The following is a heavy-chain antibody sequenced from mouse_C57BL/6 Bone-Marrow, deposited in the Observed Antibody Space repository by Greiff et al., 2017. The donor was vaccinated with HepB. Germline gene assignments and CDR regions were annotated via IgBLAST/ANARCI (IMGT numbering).Heavy chain of an antibody. D-gene: IGHD2-1*01. CDR3: YGNDIDY. J-gene: IGHJ2*01. V-gene: IGHV1-59*01. CDR2: IDPSDSYT. CDR1: GYTFTSYW. Sequence: QVQLKQPGAELVRPGTSVKLSCKASGYTFTSYWMHWVKQRPGQGLEWIGVIDPSDSYTNYNQKFKGKATLTVDTSSSSAYMQLSSLTSEDSAVYYCYGNDIDYWGQGTTLTVSS.